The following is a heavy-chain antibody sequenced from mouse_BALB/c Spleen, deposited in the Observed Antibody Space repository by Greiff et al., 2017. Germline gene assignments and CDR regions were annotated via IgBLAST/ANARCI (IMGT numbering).Heavy chain of an antibody. Sequence: EVKLVESGAELVKPGASVKLSCTASGFNIKDTYMHWVKQRPEQGLEWIGRIDPANGNTKYDPKFQGKATITADTSSNTAYLQLSSLTSEDTAVYYCAEDLLWLRRWFAYWGQGTLVTVSA. V-gene: IGHV14-3*02. D-gene: IGHD2-2*01. J-gene: IGHJ3*01. CDR1: GFNIKDTY. CDR2: IDPANGNT. CDR3: AEDLLWLRRWFAY.